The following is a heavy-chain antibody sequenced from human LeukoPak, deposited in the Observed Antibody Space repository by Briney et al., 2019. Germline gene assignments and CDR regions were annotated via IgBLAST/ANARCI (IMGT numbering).Heavy chain of an antibody. CDR2: IYYRGSP. D-gene: IGHD5-18*01. J-gene: IGHJ4*02. CDR3: ARHVRYSYGYYDY. CDR1: GGSVSTYY. V-gene: IGHV4-59*08. Sequence: SETLSLTCTVSGGSVSTYYWSWIRQPPGKGLEWIGYIYYRGSPNYNPSLKSRVTMSLDTSKNQFSLKLSSVTAADTAVYYCARHVRYSYGYYDYWGQGTLVTVSS.